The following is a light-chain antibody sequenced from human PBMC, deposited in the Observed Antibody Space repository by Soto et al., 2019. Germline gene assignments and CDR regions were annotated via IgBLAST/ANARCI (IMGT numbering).Light chain of an antibody. V-gene: IGKV1-39*01. J-gene: IGKJ4*01. CDR1: QSIRTY. Sequence: DVQLTQSPSSLSAAVGDRVTITCRASQSIRTYLNWYQQRPGKAPKVLIYTGSSLHSGVPSRLSGSGSGTELTLTISSVQPEDFAAYYWQESFSNSIVTFGGGTRVEI. CDR3: QESFSNSIVT. CDR2: TGS.